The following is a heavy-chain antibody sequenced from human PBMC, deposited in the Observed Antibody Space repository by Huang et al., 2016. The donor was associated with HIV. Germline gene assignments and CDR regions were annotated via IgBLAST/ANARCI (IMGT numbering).Heavy chain of an antibody. D-gene: IGHD6-19*01. CDR2: LNPNSGKT. J-gene: IGHJ4*02. Sequence: QVQLVQSGPEVKKPGASVKVSCQTSGNIFSNYDINWVRKAPGQGLQWIGGLNPNSGKTAYGQNVQCRVTLTRSTSTGAAYMVVNSLTSQDTAVYYCARLTSGWYQDYWGQGTLVTVSS. V-gene: IGHV1-8*01. CDR3: ARLTSGWYQDY. CDR1: GNIFSNYD.